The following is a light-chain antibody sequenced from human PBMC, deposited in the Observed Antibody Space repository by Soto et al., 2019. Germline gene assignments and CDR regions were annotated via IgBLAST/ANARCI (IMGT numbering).Light chain of an antibody. CDR1: QGVSSSH. Sequence: EIVLTQSPGTLSLSPGERATLSCRASQGVSSSHLAWYQQKPGQAPRLLIYGASNRATGIPDRFSGSGSGTDFTLTIIRLKPDDFSVYYCQQYGTSPTTFGQGTKVEVK. J-gene: IGKJ1*01. V-gene: IGKV3-20*01. CDR3: QQYGTSPTT. CDR2: GAS.